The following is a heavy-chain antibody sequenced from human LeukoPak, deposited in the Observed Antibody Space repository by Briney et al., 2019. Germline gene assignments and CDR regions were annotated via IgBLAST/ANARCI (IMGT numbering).Heavy chain of an antibody. D-gene: IGHD3-10*01. CDR1: GYTFTGYY. Sequence: ASVKVSCKASGYTFTGYYMHRVRQAPGQGLEWMGRINPNSGGTNYAQKFQGRVTMTRDTSISTAYMELSRLRSDDTAVYYCARTTMVWKNWFDPWGQGTLVTVSS. V-gene: IGHV1-2*06. CDR2: INPNSGGT. CDR3: ARTTMVWKNWFDP. J-gene: IGHJ5*02.